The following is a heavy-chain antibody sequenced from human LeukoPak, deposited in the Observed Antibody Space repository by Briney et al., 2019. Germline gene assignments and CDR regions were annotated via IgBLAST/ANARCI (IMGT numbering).Heavy chain of an antibody. Sequence: PSETLSLTCTVSGGSINTYYWTWIRQPAGKGLEWIGRTHTSGSTSYNPSLKSRVVMSLDTSKNQFSLKLSSVTAADTAVYYCARDRGTAMVFDYRGQGTLVTVSS. J-gene: IGHJ4*02. CDR3: ARDRGTAMVFDY. CDR1: GGSINTYY. V-gene: IGHV4-4*07. CDR2: THTSGST. D-gene: IGHD5-18*01.